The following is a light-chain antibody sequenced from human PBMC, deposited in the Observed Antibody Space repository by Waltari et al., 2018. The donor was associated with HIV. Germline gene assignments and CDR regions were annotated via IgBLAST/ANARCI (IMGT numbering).Light chain of an antibody. Sequence: QSALTQPPAVSGAPGQSVTIPCSGSNSNIGAGFAVPCYPQVPGPAPRLLIYDNNNLPSGVPDRFSGSKSGTSASLAINGLQSEDEADYYCQSYDSRLSGSVVFGGGTKVTVL. J-gene: IGLJ2*01. CDR1: NSNIGAGFA. V-gene: IGLV1-40*01. CDR3: QSYDSRLSGSVV. CDR2: DNN.